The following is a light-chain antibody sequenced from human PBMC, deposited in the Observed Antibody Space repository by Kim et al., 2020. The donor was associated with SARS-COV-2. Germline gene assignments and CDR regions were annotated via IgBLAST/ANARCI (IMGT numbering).Light chain of an antibody. V-gene: IGLV1-40*01. Sequence: GQRVTISCTGSSSNSGACYDVPWYQQIPGTAPKLVIYGNSNRPSGFPDRFSGSKSGTSASLAITGLQAADEADYYCQSYDSSLSVVFGGGTQLSV. CDR2: GNS. J-gene: IGLJ2*01. CDR3: QSYDSSLSVV. CDR1: SSNSGACYD.